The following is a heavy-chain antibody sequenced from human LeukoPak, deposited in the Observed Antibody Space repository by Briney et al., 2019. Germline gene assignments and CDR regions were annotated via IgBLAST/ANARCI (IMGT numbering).Heavy chain of an antibody. Sequence: PGRSLRLSCAASGFTLSTYSMNWVRQAPGKGLEWVSVISSSSTYIYYSDSVRGRFTSSRDNAKNSLYLQMNSLRAEDTAVYYCARGDPHGAYFDYWGQGALVTVS. CDR3: ARGDPHGAYFDY. CDR1: GFTLSTYS. V-gene: IGHV3-21*01. D-gene: IGHD5-24*01. J-gene: IGHJ4*02. CDR2: ISSSSTYI.